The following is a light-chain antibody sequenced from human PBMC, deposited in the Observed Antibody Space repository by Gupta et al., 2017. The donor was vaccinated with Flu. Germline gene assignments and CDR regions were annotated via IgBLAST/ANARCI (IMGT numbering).Light chain of an antibody. Sequence: EKVLTQSPAALSVSPGERATVSCRASQSVSSHLAWYQQKPGQAPSLLIYDTSTRATGIPARFSSSGSGTEFTLTISSLQSEDFAVYYCQQYKSWPFTFGPGTKVEIK. V-gene: IGKV3-15*01. CDR1: QSVSSH. CDR3: QQYKSWPFT. J-gene: IGKJ3*01. CDR2: DTS.